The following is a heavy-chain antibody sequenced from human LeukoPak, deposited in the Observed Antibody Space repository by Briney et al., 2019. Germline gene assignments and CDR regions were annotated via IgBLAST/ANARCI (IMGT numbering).Heavy chain of an antibody. CDR3: ARFPYSSGWFFDP. D-gene: IGHD6-19*01. J-gene: IGHJ5*02. CDR1: GFTFSRYS. CDR2: ISISSNYI. Sequence: GGSLRLSCAASGFTFSRYSMNWVRQAPGRGLEWVSSISISSNYIYYTDSVKGRCTISRDNGKNSLYLQMNSLRAEDTAVYYCARFPYSSGWFFDPWGQGTLVTVSS. V-gene: IGHV3-21*01.